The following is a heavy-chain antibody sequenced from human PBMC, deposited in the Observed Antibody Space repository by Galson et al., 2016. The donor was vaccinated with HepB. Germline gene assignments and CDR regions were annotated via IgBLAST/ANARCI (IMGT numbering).Heavy chain of an antibody. Sequence: SLRLSCAASGFPFTSYGMSWVRQAPGKGLEWVSGISDSGRTTYYADSVKGRFTISRDNFKNTLYLQMNSLGAEDMAVYYCAKDVRWWNYWGQGTLVSVTS. D-gene: IGHD5-24*01. J-gene: IGHJ4*02. CDR1: GFPFTSYG. V-gene: IGHV3-23*01. CDR3: AKDVRWWNY. CDR2: ISDSGRTT.